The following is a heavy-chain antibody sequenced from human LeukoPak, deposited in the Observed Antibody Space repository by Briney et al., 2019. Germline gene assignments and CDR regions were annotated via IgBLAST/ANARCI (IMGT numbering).Heavy chain of an antibody. CDR3: AKDRSSRGYYYYIDH. J-gene: IGHJ4*02. D-gene: IGHD3-22*01. V-gene: IGHV3-9*01. CDR2: ISSNSDSI. CDR1: GFTFDDYA. Sequence: GGSLRLSYAASGFTFDDYAMHWVRQAPGKGLEWVAGISSNSDSIAYADSVKDRFTISRDNARNSLSLQMNSLRAEDTALYYCAKDRSSRGYYYYIDHWGQGALVTVSS.